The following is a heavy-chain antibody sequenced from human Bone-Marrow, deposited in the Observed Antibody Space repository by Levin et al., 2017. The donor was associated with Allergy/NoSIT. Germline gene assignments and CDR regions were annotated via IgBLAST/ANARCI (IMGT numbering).Heavy chain of an antibody. Sequence: KRGESLKISCAASGFTFSTYNMNWVRQAPGKGLEWVSSISSSSSYVYSADSVKGRFTISRDNAKNSLYLQMSSLRAEDTAVYYCARGSSWYDTWYFGLWGRGTLVTVSS. V-gene: IGHV3-21*01. D-gene: IGHD6-13*01. CDR3: ARGSSWYDTWYFGL. CDR2: ISSSSSYV. J-gene: IGHJ2*01. CDR1: GFTFSTYN.